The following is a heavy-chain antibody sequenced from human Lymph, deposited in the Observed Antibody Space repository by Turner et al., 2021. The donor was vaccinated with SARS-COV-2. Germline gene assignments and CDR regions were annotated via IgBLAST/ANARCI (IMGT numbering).Heavy chain of an antibody. CDR3: ATVLCSGGRCYNYGMDV. CDR1: GYTLTELS. Sequence: QVQLVQSGAEVKKPGASMKVSCKVSGYTLTELSMHWVRQAPGKGLEWVGGFDPEDGETIYAQKFQGRVTMTEDTSTDTAYMELSSLRSEDTAVYYCATVLCSGGRCYNYGMDVWGQGTTVTVSS. V-gene: IGHV1-24*01. CDR2: FDPEDGET. D-gene: IGHD2-15*01. J-gene: IGHJ6*02.